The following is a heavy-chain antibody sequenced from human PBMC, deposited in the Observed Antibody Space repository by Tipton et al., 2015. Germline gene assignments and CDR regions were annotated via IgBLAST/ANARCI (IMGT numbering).Heavy chain of an antibody. Sequence: TLSLTCTVSGGSVSSGSYYWSWIRQPPGKGLEWIGYIYYSGSTNYNPSLKSRVTISVDTSKNQFSLKLSSVTAADTAVYFCARDGRYDILTGHSHQYGMDVWGQGTTVAVSS. J-gene: IGHJ6*02. D-gene: IGHD3-9*01. CDR2: IYYSGST. V-gene: IGHV4-61*01. CDR1: GGSVSSGSYY. CDR3: ARDGRYDILTGHSHQYGMDV.